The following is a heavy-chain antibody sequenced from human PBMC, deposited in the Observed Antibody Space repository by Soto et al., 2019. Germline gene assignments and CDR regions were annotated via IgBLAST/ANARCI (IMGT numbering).Heavy chain of an antibody. V-gene: IGHV3-33*01. CDR1: GFTFSSYG. J-gene: IGHJ6*02. D-gene: IGHD6-19*01. CDR2: IWYDGSNK. CDR3: ARDLIAVAVHYYGMDV. Sequence: PGGSLRLSCAASGFTFSSYGMHWVRQAPGKGLEWVAVIWYDGSNKYYADSVKGRFTISRDNSKNTLYLQMNSLRAEDTAVYYCARDLIAVAVHYYGMDVWGQGTTVTVSS.